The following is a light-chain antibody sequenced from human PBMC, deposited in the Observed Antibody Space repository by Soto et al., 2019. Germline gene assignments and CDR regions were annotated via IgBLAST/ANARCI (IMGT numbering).Light chain of an antibody. CDR3: QQYDNHPFT. CDR2: DAS. V-gene: IGKV1-33*01. Sequence: DIQMTQSPSSLSASVGDSVTITCQASQDISNYLTWYQQKPGKAPKLLIFDASNLEPGVPSRFSGSGSGTDFTFTISSLQPEDIATYYCQQYDNHPFTFGPGTKVDIK. CDR1: QDISNY. J-gene: IGKJ3*01.